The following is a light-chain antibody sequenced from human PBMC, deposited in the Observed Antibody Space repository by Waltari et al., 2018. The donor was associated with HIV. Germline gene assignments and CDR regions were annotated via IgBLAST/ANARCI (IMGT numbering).Light chain of an antibody. J-gene: IGLJ1*01. CDR3: AAWDDSLSGLYV. V-gene: IGLV1-47*01. CDR1: RPNIGSNY. Sequence: QSVLTPPPSASRTPGHRVTNSCSGSRPNIGSNYVYCYPHLPRTAPNPLLYRNNQRPSGVPDRFSVSKSGTSASLAISGLRSEYEADYYCAAWDDSLSGLYVFGTGTKVTVL. CDR2: RNN.